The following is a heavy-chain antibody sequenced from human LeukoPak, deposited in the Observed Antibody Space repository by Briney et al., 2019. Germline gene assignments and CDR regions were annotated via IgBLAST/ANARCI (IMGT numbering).Heavy chain of an antibody. Sequence: ASVTVSCKASGYTFTSYAMHWVRQAPGQRLEWMGWINAGNGNTKYSQKFQGRVTITRDTSASTAYMELSSLRSEDTAVYYCASCYVPYYYYYGMDVWGQGTTVTVSS. D-gene: IGHD2-15*01. CDR1: GYTFTSYA. J-gene: IGHJ6*02. CDR3: ASCYVPYYYYYGMDV. CDR2: INAGNGNT. V-gene: IGHV1-3*01.